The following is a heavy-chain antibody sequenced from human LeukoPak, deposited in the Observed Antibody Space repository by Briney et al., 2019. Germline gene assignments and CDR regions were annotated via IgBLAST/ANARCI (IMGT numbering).Heavy chain of an antibody. V-gene: IGHV3-53*01. CDR1: GFTVSSNF. CDR2: IYAAGDT. Sequence: GGSLRLSCAASGFTVSSNFMSWVRQAPGKGLERVSVIYAAGDTYYADSVKGRFTISRDNSKNTLYLQMNSLRAEDTAVYYCARSGSGWFDYWGQGTLVTVSS. J-gene: IGHJ4*02. D-gene: IGHD6-19*01. CDR3: ARSGSGWFDY.